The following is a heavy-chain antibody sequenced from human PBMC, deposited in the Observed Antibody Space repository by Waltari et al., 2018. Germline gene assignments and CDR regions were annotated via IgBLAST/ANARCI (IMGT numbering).Heavy chain of an antibody. J-gene: IGHJ4*02. Sequence: EVQLVQSGAEVKKPGESLKISCTGSGYSFTSYWIAWGRQMPGKGLEWMGIIYPGDSDTRYSPSFQGQVTISADKSISTAYLQWSSLKASDTATYYCARHLGSSSWHAPLGYWGQGTLVTVSS. V-gene: IGHV5-51*01. CDR2: IYPGDSDT. D-gene: IGHD6-13*01. CDR1: GYSFTSYW. CDR3: ARHLGSSSWHAPLGY.